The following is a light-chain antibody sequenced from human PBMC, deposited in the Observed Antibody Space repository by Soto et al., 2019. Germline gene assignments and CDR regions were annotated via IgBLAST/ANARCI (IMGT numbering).Light chain of an antibody. CDR2: DAS. Sequence: EIVLTQSPATLSLSPGERATLSCRASQSVSSYLAWYQQKPGQAPRLLIYDASNRATGIPARFSGSGSGTDITLTTSSLEPEDFAVYYCQQRSNWPPGFTYGPGTKVDIK. CDR1: QSVSSY. J-gene: IGKJ3*01. V-gene: IGKV3-11*01. CDR3: QQRSNWPPGFT.